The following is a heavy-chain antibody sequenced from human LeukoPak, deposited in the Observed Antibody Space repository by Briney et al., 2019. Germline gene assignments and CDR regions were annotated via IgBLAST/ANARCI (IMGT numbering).Heavy chain of an antibody. D-gene: IGHD1-26*01. V-gene: IGHV1-69*08. CDR1: GGTFSTYT. CDR2: IIPILATA. J-gene: IGHJ4*02. CDR3: ARDLGSSGSWGDFDY. Sequence: SVKVSCKASGGTFSTYTISWVRQAPGQGLEWMGGIIPILATANYAQKFQGRVTITADKSTDTAYMELSSLRSEDTAVYYCARDLGSSGSWGDFDYWGQGTLVTVSS.